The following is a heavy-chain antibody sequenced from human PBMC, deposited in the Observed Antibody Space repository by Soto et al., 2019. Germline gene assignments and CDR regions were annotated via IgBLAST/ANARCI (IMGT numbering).Heavy chain of an antibody. CDR2: IIPIFGTA. Sequence: QVQLVQSGAEVMKPGSSVKVSCKASGGTFSSYAISWVRQAPGQGLEWMGGIIPIFGTANYAQKFQGRVTITADESTSTAYMELSSLRSEDTAVYYCARGLYYYDSSSWYFDLWGRGTLVTVSS. CDR3: ARGLYYYDSSSWYFDL. D-gene: IGHD3-22*01. V-gene: IGHV1-69*01. J-gene: IGHJ2*01. CDR1: GGTFSSYA.